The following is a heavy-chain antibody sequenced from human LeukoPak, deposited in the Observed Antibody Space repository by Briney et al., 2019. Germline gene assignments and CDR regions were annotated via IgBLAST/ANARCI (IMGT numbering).Heavy chain of an antibody. D-gene: IGHD3-16*01. V-gene: IGHV1-69*01. CDR2: GTA. Sequence: GTANYAQKFQGRVTITADESTSTAYMELSSLRSEDTAVYYCASSLTRRGWFDPWGQGTLVTVSS. J-gene: IGHJ5*02. CDR3: ASSLTRRGWFDP.